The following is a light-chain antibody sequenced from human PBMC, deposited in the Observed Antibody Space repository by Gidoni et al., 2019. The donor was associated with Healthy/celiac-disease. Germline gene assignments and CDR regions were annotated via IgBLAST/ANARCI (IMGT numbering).Light chain of an antibody. CDR3: QQSYSTPRT. J-gene: IGKJ1*01. V-gene: IGKV1-39*01. CDR2: AAS. CDR1: QSISSS. Sequence: DIQMTQSPSSLSASVGDSVTITCRASQSISSSLNWYQQKPGKAPKLLIYAASSLQSGVPSRFSGSGSGTDFTLTISSLQPEDFATYYCQQSYSTPRTFGQGTKVEIK.